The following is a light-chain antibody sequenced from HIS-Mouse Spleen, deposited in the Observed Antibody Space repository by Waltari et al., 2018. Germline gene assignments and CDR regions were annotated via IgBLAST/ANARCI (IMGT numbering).Light chain of an antibody. V-gene: IGLV2-23*01. J-gene: IGLJ3*02. Sequence: QSALTQPASVSSLPGQSITISCTGTSSDVGSYNLVSWYQQHPGKAPKLMIYEGSKRPSGVSNRFSGSKSGNTASLTISGLQAEDEADYYCCSYAGSSTLVFGGGTKLTVL. CDR1: SSDVGSYNL. CDR3: CSYAGSSTLV. CDR2: EGS.